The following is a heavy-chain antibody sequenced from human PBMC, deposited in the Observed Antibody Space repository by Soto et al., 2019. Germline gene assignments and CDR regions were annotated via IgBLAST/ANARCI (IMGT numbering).Heavy chain of an antibody. CDR1: GFTFSSYS. CDR3: ARERMGRNGMDV. D-gene: IGHD3-16*01. Sequence: ESGGGLVKPGGSLRLSCAASGFTFSSYSMNWVRQAPGKGLEWVSSISSSSSYIYYADSVKGRFTISRDNAKNSLYLQMNSLRAEDTAVYYCARERMGRNGMDVWGQGTTVTVSS. V-gene: IGHV3-21*01. J-gene: IGHJ6*02. CDR2: ISSSSSYI.